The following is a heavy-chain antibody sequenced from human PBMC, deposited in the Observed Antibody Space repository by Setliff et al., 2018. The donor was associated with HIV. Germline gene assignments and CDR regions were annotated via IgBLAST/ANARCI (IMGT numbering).Heavy chain of an antibody. D-gene: IGHD6-13*01. J-gene: IGHJ5*02. CDR2: NIPIFGTA. CDR3: ATDLGSHALDP. CDR1: GGTFSSYA. Sequence: GASVKVSCKASGGTFSSYAISWVRQAPGQGLEWMGGNIPIFGTANYAQKFQGRVTITADESTSTAYMELSSLRSEDTAVYYCATDLGSHALDPWGQGTLVTVSS. V-gene: IGHV1-69*13.